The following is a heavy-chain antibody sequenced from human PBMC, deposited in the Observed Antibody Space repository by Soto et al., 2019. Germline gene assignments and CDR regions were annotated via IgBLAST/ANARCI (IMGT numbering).Heavy chain of an antibody. CDR1: GFTFSSYA. CDR2: INNSGGST. CDR3: AKRGGYCSSTSCYVPDV. Sequence: EVQLLESGGDLVQPGGFLRLSCAASGFTFSSYAMSWVRQAPGKGLEWVSGINNSGGSTYYADSVKGRFTISRDNSKNALYLQMNSLRVEDTAVYYCAKRGGYCSSTSCYVPDVWGQGTTVTVSS. D-gene: IGHD2-2*01. J-gene: IGHJ6*02. V-gene: IGHV3-23*01.